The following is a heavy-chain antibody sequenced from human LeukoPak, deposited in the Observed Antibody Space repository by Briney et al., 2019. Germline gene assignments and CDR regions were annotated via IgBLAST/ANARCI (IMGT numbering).Heavy chain of an antibody. CDR3: VKDRWADYYGSGTYFDS. CDR1: GFTFSSYT. V-gene: IGHV3-64D*06. D-gene: IGHD3-10*01. J-gene: IGHJ4*02. CDR2: ISSHGGST. Sequence: GGSLRLSCLVSGFTFSSYTMHWGRQAPGKGLEYISAISSHGGSTYYADSVKGRFAISRDNSTNTLYLRMSNPRVEDTAVYYCVKDRWADYYGSGTYFDSWGQGTLVTVSS.